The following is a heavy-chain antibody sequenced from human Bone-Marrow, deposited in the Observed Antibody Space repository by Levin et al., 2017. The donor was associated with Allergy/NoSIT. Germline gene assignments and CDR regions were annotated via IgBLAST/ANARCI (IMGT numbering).Heavy chain of an antibody. CDR2: ISYDGSNK. Sequence: GGSLRLSCAASGFTFSSYGMHWVRQAPGKGLEWVAVISYDGSNKYYADSVKGRFTISRDNSKNTLYLQMNSLRAEDTAVYYCAKEYSSGWYGFDFDYWGQGTLVTVSS. D-gene: IGHD6-19*01. CDR3: AKEYSSGWYGFDFDY. V-gene: IGHV3-30*18. CDR1: GFTFSSYG. J-gene: IGHJ4*02.